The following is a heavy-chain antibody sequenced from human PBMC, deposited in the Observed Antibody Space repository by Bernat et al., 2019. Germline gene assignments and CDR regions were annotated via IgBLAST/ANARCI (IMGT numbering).Heavy chain of an antibody. Sequence: QVQLVQSGTELKNPGASVKVSCKASGYTFTKYGLTWVRQAPGQGLFWMGWISPYNADTNYAQKLQGRVTIITDTSTSTAYLELRSLRSDDTAVYYCARVSGVYDTTGYYYGDYFDYWGQGTLVTVSS. CDR1: GYTFTKYG. V-gene: IGHV1-18*01. J-gene: IGHJ4*02. CDR3: ARVSGVYDTTGYYYGDYFDY. D-gene: IGHD3-22*01. CDR2: ISPYNADT.